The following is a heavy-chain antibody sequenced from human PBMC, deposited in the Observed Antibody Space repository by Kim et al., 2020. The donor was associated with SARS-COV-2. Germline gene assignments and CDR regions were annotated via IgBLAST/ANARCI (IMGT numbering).Heavy chain of an antibody. CDR3: AKVTTLTAPFYGY. V-gene: IGHV3-23*01. D-gene: IGHD4-4*01. J-gene: IGHJ4*02. Sequence: GGSLRLSCAASGFTFSSYALSWVRQAPGKGLEWVSRISASGGDTYYADSVQGRFTISRDNSKNALNLEMNSLRAEDTALYYCAKVTTLTAPFYGYCGQGTLVTVSS. CDR1: GFTFSSYA. CDR2: ISASGGDT.